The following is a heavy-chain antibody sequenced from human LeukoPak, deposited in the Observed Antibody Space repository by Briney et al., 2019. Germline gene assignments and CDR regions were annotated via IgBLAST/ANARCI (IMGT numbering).Heavy chain of an antibody. CDR3: APDAVPDQSGSYYSYYYYYLDV. J-gene: IGHJ6*03. D-gene: IGHD1-26*01. V-gene: IGHV3-30*04. CDR2: ISYDGSNK. Sequence: PGGSLRLSCAASGFTFSSYAMHWVRQAPGKGLEWVAVISYDGSNKYYADSVKGRFTISRDNSKNTLYLQMNRLRAEDTAVYYCAPDAVPDQSGSYYSYYYYYLDVSGKGTTVTVSS. CDR1: GFTFSSYA.